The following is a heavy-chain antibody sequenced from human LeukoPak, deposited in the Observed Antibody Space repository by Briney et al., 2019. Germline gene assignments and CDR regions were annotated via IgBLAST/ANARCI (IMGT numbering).Heavy chain of an antibody. CDR2: VSHSGST. Sequence: SETLSLTCAVSGYTISSGYYWGWIRPPPGKGLEWIGSVSHSGSTNYNPSLKSRVTISVDTSKNQFSLKLSSVTAADTAVYYCARYCSGGSCYGGGFDWGQGTLVTVSS. J-gene: IGHJ4*02. V-gene: IGHV4-38-2*01. CDR3: ARYCSGGSCYGGGFD. CDR1: GYTISSGYY. D-gene: IGHD2-15*01.